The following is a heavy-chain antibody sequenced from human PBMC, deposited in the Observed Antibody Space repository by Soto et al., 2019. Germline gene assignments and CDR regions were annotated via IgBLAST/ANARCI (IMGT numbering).Heavy chain of an antibody. D-gene: IGHD2-2*01. CDR3: ASCVGLLSCHLRDYYYGMAV. CDR1: GGTFSSYA. CDR2: IIPIFGTA. V-gene: IGHV1-69*01. J-gene: IGHJ6*02. Sequence: QVQLVQSGAEVKKPGSSVKVSCKASGGTFSSYAISWVRQAPGQGLEWMGGIIPIFGTANYAQKFQGRVTITADESTSTAYMELSSLRSEDTAVYYCASCVGLLSCHLRDYYYGMAVWGQGTTVTVSS.